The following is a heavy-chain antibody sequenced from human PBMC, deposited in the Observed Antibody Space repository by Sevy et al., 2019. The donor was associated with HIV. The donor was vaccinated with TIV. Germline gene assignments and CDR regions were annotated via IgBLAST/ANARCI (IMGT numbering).Heavy chain of an antibody. V-gene: IGHV3-30-3*01. J-gene: IGHJ4*02. CDR1: GFTFSSYD. Sequence: GGSLRLSCAASGFTFSSYDMHWVRQAPGKGLEWVADISYDGSNKYYADSVKGRFTISRDNSKNTLYLQMNSLRAEDTAVYYCARDLMTTVTTYLFDYWGQGTLVTVSS. CDR2: ISYDGSNK. CDR3: ARDLMTTVTTYLFDY. D-gene: IGHD4-17*01.